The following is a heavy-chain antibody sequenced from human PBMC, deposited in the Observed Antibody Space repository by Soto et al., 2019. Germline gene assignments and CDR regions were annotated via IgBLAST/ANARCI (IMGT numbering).Heavy chain of an antibody. J-gene: IGHJ3*02. Sequence: QVQLVESGGGLVKPGGSLRLSCAASGFTFSDYYMSWSRQAPGKGLEWVSYISSSSSYTKYADSVKGRFTISRDNAKNSLYLQMNSLRAEDTAVYYCARDWYYYDSSGYYPHDAFEIWGQGTMVTVSS. V-gene: IGHV3-11*06. D-gene: IGHD3-22*01. CDR1: GFTFSDYY. CDR2: ISSSSSYT. CDR3: ARDWYYYDSSGYYPHDAFEI.